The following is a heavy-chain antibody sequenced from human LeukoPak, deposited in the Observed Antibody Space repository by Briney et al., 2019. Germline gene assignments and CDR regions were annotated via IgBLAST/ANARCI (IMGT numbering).Heavy chain of an antibody. V-gene: IGHV3-23*01. CDR1: GFTFTSYA. Sequence: GGSLRLSCAASGFTFTSYAMNWVRPAPGKGLEWVSAISGSGVSTFYADSVKGRFTISRDNSKNTLYLQMNSLRAEDTAVYYCAKDGPLVGPYYFDYWGQGTLVTVSS. CDR2: ISGSGVST. D-gene: IGHD1-26*01. J-gene: IGHJ4*02. CDR3: AKDGPLVGPYYFDY.